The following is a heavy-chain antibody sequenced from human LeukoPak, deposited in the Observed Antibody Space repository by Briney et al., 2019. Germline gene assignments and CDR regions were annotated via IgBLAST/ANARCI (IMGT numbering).Heavy chain of an antibody. D-gene: IGHD2-21*02. Sequence: SETLSLTCNVSGGSMSNYYWSWIRQPPGKGLEWIGYIYASGNTNYNPSLKSRVTMSVDTSKNLFALKLSSVTAADTAVYYCARQGVATAIDYWGQGTLVTVSS. CDR1: GGSMSNYY. J-gene: IGHJ4*02. CDR2: IYASGNT. CDR3: ARQGVATAIDY. V-gene: IGHV4-59*12.